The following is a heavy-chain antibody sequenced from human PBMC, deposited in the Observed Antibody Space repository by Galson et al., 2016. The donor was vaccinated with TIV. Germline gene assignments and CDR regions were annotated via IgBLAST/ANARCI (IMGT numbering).Heavy chain of an antibody. CDR1: GFIFSNYE. D-gene: IGHD3-22*01. CDR3: ARDLADNSDYYPTPFDF. CDR2: ISRSDTTI. Sequence: SLRLSCAASGFIFSNYEFNWVRQGPGKGLEWVSHISRSDTTIYYADSVKGRFTISRDNARNSLYLQMNSLRAEDTAVYYCARDLADNSDYYPTPFDFWGQGTLVTVSS. J-gene: IGHJ4*02. V-gene: IGHV3-48*03.